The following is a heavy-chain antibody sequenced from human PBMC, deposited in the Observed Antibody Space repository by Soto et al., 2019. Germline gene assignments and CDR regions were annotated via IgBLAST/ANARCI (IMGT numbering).Heavy chain of an antibody. Sequence: SQTLSLTCAISVDIVSSNSAAWNCIRQSPSRGLEWLGRTYYRSKWYKEYAPSVKSRITINPDTSKNQFSLQLNSVSPEDTAVYYCARTVGWLDPWGQGTLVTVSS. CDR1: VDIVSSNSAA. CDR2: TYYRSKWYK. CDR3: ARTVGWLDP. J-gene: IGHJ5*02. V-gene: IGHV6-1*01. D-gene: IGHD2-15*01.